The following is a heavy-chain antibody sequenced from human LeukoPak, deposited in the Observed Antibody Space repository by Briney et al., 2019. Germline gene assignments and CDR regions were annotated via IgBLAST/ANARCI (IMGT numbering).Heavy chain of an antibody. D-gene: IGHD4-17*01. Sequence: GGSLRLSCAASGFTFSSYAMSWVRQAPGKGLEWVSFISSSSSYIYYADSVKGRFTISRDNAKNSLYLQMNSLRAEDTAVYYCARARSHGDYFDYWGQGTLVTVSS. CDR1: GFTFSSYA. CDR2: ISSSSSYI. CDR3: ARARSHGDYFDY. V-gene: IGHV3-21*01. J-gene: IGHJ4*02.